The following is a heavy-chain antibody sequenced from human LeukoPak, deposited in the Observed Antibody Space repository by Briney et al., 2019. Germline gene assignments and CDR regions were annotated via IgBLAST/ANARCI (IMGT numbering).Heavy chain of an antibody. V-gene: IGHV3-66*02. D-gene: IGHD3-16*01. CDR2: IYSGGNT. J-gene: IGHJ6*03. CDR3: ARGGYHYMDV. CDR1: GFTVSSNY. Sequence: GGSLRLSRAVSGFTVSSNYLTWVRQAPGKGLEWVSVIYSGGNTYYADSLKGRFTISRDNSKNTLYLQMNSLRAEDTAVYYCARGGYHYMDVWGKGTTVTVSS.